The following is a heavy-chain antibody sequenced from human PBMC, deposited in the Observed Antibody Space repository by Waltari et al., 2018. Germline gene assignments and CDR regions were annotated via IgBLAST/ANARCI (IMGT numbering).Heavy chain of an antibody. CDR3: ARWRLRGNWFDP. V-gene: IGHV4-61*02. D-gene: IGHD6-25*01. Sequence: QVQLQESGPGLVKPSQTLSLTCTVSGGSINSGSYYWSWIRQPAGKGLEWIGRLYTTGDTNYNPSPKRRVNISVDTSKNQFSLKLSSVTAADTAVYYCARWRLRGNWFDPWGQGTLVTVSS. CDR1: GGSINSGSYY. J-gene: IGHJ5*02. CDR2: LYTTGDT.